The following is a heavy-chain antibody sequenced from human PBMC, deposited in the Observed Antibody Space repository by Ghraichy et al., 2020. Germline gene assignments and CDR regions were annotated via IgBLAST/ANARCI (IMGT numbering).Heavy chain of an antibody. V-gene: IGHV4-34*01. D-gene: IGHD6-13*01. J-gene: IGHJ1*01. CDR3: ARVVTTTYSSSWGRRAEYFQH. CDR2: INHSGST. Sequence: SETLSLTCAVYGGSFSGYYWSWIRQPPGKGLEWIGEINHSGSTNYNPSLKSRVTISVDTSKNQFSLKLSSVTAADTAVYYCARVVTTTYSSSWGRRAEYFQHWGQGTLVTVSS. CDR1: GGSFSGYY.